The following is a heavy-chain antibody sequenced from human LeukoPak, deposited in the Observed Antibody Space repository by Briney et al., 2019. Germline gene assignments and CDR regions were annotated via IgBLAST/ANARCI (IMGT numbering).Heavy chain of an antibody. V-gene: IGHV4-38-2*02. D-gene: IGHD3-3*01. J-gene: IGHJ5*02. Sequence: PSETLSLTCTVSGGSIRGYYWSWVRQPPGKGLEWIGSIYHSGSTFYNPSLKSRVTISVDTSKNQFSLNLNSVTAADTAVYYCARVPHGETIFGVVLYWFDPWGQGTLVTVFS. CDR2: IYHSGST. CDR1: GGSIRGYY. CDR3: ARVPHGETIFGVVLYWFDP.